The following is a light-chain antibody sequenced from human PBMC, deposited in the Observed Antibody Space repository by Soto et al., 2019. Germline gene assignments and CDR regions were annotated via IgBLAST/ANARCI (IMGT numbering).Light chain of an antibody. CDR2: DAS. CDR3: QQRSNLPSRELT. V-gene: IGKV3-11*01. CDR1: QSVSSY. Sequence: EIVLTQSPATLSLSPGERATLSCRASQSVSSYLAWYQQKPGQAPRLLIYDASNRATGIPARFSGSGSGTDFTLTISSLEPEDFAVYYCQQRSNLPSRELTFGGGTKVEIK. J-gene: IGKJ4*01.